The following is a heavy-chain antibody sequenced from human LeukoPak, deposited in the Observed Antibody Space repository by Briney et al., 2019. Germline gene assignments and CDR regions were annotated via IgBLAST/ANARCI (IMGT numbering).Heavy chain of an antibody. CDR1: GGSFSGYY. CDR3: AREAGIAAAGTPHYFDY. D-gene: IGHD6-13*01. CDR2: INHSGST. V-gene: IGHV4-34*01. Sequence: PSETLSLTCAVYGGSFSGYYWSWIRQPPGKGLEWIGEINHSGSTNYNPSLKSRVTISVDTSKNQFSLKLSSVTAADTAVYYCAREAGIAAAGTPHYFDYWGQGTLVTVSS. J-gene: IGHJ4*02.